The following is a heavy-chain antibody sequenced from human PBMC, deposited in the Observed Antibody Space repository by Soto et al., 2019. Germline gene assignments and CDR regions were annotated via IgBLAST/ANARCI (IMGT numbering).Heavy chain of an antibody. CDR1: GGSISSSNW. J-gene: IGHJ4*02. CDR2: IYHSGST. Sequence: ETLSRTGAVSGGSISSSNWWSWVRQPPGKGLEWIGEIYHSGSTNYNPSLKSRVTISVDKSKNQFSLKLSSVTAADTAVYYCERSADYYDSTGVFDYWGQGTLVTVYS. D-gene: IGHD3-22*01. CDR3: ERSADYYDSTGVFDY. V-gene: IGHV4-4*02.